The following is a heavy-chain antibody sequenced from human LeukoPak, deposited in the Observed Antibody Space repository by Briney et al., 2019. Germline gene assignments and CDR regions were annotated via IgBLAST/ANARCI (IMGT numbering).Heavy chain of an antibody. CDR3: TRIMTTVRYNWYGVDV. D-gene: IGHD4-17*01. J-gene: IGHJ6*02. V-gene: IGHV1-46*01. CDR2: INPSGGST. Sequence: ASVKVSCKASGYTFTSYYMHWVRQAPGQGLEWMGIINPSGGSTSYAQKFQGRVTMTRDTSTSTVYMELSSLRSEDTAVYYCTRIMTTVRYNWYGVDVWGQGTTVTVSS. CDR1: GYTFTSYY.